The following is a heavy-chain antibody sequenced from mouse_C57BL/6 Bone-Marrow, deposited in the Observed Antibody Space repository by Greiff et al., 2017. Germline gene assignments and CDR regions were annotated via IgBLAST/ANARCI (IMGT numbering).Heavy chain of an antibody. J-gene: IGHJ4*01. CDR2: IYPGNSDT. CDR3: TRWGITWDYYAMDY. CDR1: GYTFTSYW. Sequence: EVQLQESGTVLARPGGSVKMSCKTSGYTFTSYWMHWVKQRPGQGLEWIGAIYPGNSDTSYNQKFKGKAKLTAVTSASTAYMELSSLTNEDSAVYYCTRWGITWDYYAMDYWGQGTSVTVSS. V-gene: IGHV1-5*01.